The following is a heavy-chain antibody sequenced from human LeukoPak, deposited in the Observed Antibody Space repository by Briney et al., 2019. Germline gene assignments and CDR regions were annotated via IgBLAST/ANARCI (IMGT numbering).Heavy chain of an antibody. CDR1: GFTFSSYW. D-gene: IGHD3-10*01. V-gene: IGHV3-7*01. Sequence: GGSLRLSCAASGFTFSSYWMSWVRQAPGKGLEWVAIIKQDGSEKYYVDSVKGRFTISRDNAKNSLYLQMNSLRAEDTAVYYCARLLWFGEFAFDIWGQGTMVTVSS. J-gene: IGHJ3*02. CDR3: ARLLWFGEFAFDI. CDR2: IKQDGSEK.